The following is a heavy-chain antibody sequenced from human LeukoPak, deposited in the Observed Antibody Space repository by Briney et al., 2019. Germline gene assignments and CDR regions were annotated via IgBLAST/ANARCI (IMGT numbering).Heavy chain of an antibody. CDR1: GFTFSSYA. CDR2: ISASGGST. Sequence: GGSLKLSCEASGFTFSSYAMSWVRQAPGKRLEWVSAISASGGSTYYADSVKGRFTISRDNSKNTLYLQMNSLGAEDTAVYYCAKDQNAFNDVFDYWGQGTLVTVSS. D-gene: IGHD2-2*01. J-gene: IGHJ4*02. CDR3: AKDQNAFNDVFDY. V-gene: IGHV3-23*01.